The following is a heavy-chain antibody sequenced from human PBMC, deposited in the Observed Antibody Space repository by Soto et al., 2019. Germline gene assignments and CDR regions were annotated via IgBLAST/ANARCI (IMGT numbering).Heavy chain of an antibody. CDR1: GGSVSSGSYY. CDR2: IYDSEST. Sequence: SETLSLTCTVSGGSVSSGSYYWSWIRQPPGKELEYIGYIYDSESTYYNPSLKSRVTISVDTPKNQFSLKLSSVTAADTAVYYCAKEESRLGFAFDIWGQGTMVTVSS. D-gene: IGHD7-27*01. J-gene: IGHJ3*02. CDR3: AKEESRLGFAFDI. V-gene: IGHV4-61*01.